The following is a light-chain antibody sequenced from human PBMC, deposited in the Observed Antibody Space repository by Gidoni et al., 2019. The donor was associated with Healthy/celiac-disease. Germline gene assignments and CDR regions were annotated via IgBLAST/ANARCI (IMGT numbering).Light chain of an antibody. CDR1: QGISSW. Sequence: DIQMTQSPSSVSASEGDRVTITCRASQGISSWLDWYQQKPGKAPKLMIYAASSLQSGVPSRFSGSGYVTDFTLTISSLQPEDFATYYCQQANSFSXTFGPGTKVDIK. CDR3: QQANSFSXT. V-gene: IGKV1-12*01. CDR2: AAS. J-gene: IGKJ3*01.